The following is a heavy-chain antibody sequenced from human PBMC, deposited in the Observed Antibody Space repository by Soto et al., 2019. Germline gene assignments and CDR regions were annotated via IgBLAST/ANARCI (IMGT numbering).Heavy chain of an antibody. Sequence: SVKVSCKASGGTFSSYAISWVRQAPGQGLEWMGGIIPIFGTANYAQKFQGRVTITADKSTSTAYMELSSLRSEDTAVYYCARDAGYCSSTSCYTTHWFDPWGQGTLVTVS. J-gene: IGHJ5*02. CDR3: ARDAGYCSSTSCYTTHWFDP. CDR2: IIPIFGTA. CDR1: GGTFSSYA. D-gene: IGHD2-2*02. V-gene: IGHV1-69*06.